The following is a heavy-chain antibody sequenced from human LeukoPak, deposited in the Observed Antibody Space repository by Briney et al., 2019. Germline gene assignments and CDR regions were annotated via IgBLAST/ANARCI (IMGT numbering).Heavy chain of an antibody. CDR3: AKAPWPDYYDSSGYYSGPFFDY. J-gene: IGHJ4*02. CDR2: ISWNSGSI. D-gene: IGHD3-22*01. Sequence: GGSLRLSCAASGFTFGDYAMHWVRQAPGKGLEWVSGISWNSGSIGYADSVKGRFTISRDNAKNSLYLQMNSLRAEDTALYYCAKAPWPDYYDSSGYYSGPFFDYWGQGTLVTVSS. V-gene: IGHV3-9*01. CDR1: GFTFGDYA.